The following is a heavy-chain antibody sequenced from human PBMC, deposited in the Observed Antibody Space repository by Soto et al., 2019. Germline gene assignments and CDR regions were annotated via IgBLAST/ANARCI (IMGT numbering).Heavy chain of an antibody. CDR3: ARDGSSTANGIDP. D-gene: IGHD2-15*01. V-gene: IGHV4-31*03. CDR2: VYFTGTT. Sequence: SETLSLTCTVSGASITSGADYWTWVGQHPVKGLEWIGYVYFTGTTYYNPSLKSGVTISADTSKDQFSLQMGSVTAADTGVYYCARDGSSTANGIDPWGQGTLVTSPQ. J-gene: IGHJ5*01. CDR1: GASITSGADY.